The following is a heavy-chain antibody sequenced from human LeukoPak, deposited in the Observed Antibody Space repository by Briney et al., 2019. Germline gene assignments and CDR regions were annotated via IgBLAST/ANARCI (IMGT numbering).Heavy chain of an antibody. V-gene: IGHV3-48*03. CDR2: ISSSGSTI. Sequence: GGFLRLSCAASGFTFSSYEMNWVRQAPGKGLEWVSYISSSGSTIYYADSVKGRFTISRDNAKNSLYLQMNSLSAEDTAVYYCAKNGDRGAYCSGGTCYPYYYYYMDVWGKGTTVTISS. CDR1: GFTFSSYE. D-gene: IGHD2-15*01. J-gene: IGHJ6*03. CDR3: AKNGDRGAYCSGGTCYPYYYYYMDV.